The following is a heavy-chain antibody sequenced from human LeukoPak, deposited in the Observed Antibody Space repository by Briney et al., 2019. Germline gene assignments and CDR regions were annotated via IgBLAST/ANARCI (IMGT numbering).Heavy chain of an antibody. CDR3: AKVLGMDGGSGYAWYFDY. D-gene: IGHD6-25*01. J-gene: IGHJ4*02. CDR1: GFTFSSYA. Sequence: GGSLRLSCTASGFTFSSYAMSWVRQAPGKGLEWVSIISGSGYSTYYADSVKGRFTISRDNSKNTLYLQMNSLRAEDTAVYYCAKVLGMDGGSGYAWYFDYWGQGTLVTVSS. V-gene: IGHV3-23*01. CDR2: ISGSGYST.